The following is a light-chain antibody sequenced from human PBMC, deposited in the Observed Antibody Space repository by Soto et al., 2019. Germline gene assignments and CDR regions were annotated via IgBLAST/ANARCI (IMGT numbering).Light chain of an antibody. CDR3: QQRSTWPQT. J-gene: IGKJ2*01. Sequence: IVVTQSPATLSVSPGERATLSCRASQSISNYLAWYQQRPGQAPRLLIYSASNRATGIPVRFSGSGSGTDFTLTISSLEPEDFAVYYCQQRSTWPQTFGQGNKLEIK. CDR1: QSISNY. CDR2: SAS. V-gene: IGKV3-11*01.